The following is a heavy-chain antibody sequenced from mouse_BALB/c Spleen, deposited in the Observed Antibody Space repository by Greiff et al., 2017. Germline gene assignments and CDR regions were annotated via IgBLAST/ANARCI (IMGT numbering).Heavy chain of an antibody. V-gene: IGHV1-26*01. D-gene: IGHD1-1*01. CDR1: GYTFTDYY. Sequence: EVQLQQSGPELVKPGASVKLSCKASGYTFTDYYMKWVKQSPGKSLEWIGDINPNNGGTSYNQKFKGKATLTVDKSSNTAYMQLNSLTSEDSAVYYCARRRDYGRSYAMDYWGQGTSVTVSS. J-gene: IGHJ4*01. CDR2: INPNNGGT. CDR3: ARRRDYGRSYAMDY.